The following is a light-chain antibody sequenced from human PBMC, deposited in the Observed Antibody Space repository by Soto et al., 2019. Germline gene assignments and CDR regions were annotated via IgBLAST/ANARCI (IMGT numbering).Light chain of an antibody. CDR2: DVS. J-gene: IGLJ2*01. Sequence: QSVLTQPASLSGSPGQSITISCTGTSTDIGSYNYVSWYQQHPGKAPKLMIFDVSYRPSGISDRFSGSKSGNTASLTISGLQPEDEADYYCSSYGASSTLFGGGTKVTDL. V-gene: IGLV2-14*03. CDR3: SSYGASSTL. CDR1: STDIGSYNY.